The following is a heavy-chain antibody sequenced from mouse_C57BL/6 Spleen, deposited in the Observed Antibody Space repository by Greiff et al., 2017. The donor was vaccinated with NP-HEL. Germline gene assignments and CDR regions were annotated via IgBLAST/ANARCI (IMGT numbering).Heavy chain of an antibody. CDR1: GYSITSGYY. CDR3: ARRTGTLWYFDV. V-gene: IGHV3-6*01. CDR2: ISYDGSN. J-gene: IGHJ1*03. Sequence: EVQRVESGPGLVKPSQSLSLTCSVTGYSITSGYYWNWIRQFPGNKLEWMGYISYDGSNNYNPSLKNRISITRDTSKNQFFLKLNSVTTEDTATYYCARRTGTLWYFDVWGTGTTVTVSS. D-gene: IGHD4-1*01.